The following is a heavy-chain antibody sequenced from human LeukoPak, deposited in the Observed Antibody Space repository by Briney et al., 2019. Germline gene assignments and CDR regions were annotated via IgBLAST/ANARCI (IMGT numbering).Heavy chain of an antibody. D-gene: IGHD2-15*01. CDR3: ARGEIGSHYDY. V-gene: IGHV3-30-3*01. Sequence: QPGRSLRLSCSASGFTFSSYAMHWLRQAAGKGLEWVAVISYDGGNKYYADSVKGRFTISRDNSKNTLYLQMNSLRAEDTAVYYCARGEIGSHYDYWGQGTLVTVSS. J-gene: IGHJ4*02. CDR2: ISYDGGNK. CDR1: GFTFSSYA.